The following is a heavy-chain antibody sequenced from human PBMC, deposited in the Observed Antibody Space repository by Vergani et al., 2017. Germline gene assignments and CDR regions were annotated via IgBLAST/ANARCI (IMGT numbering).Heavy chain of an antibody. J-gene: IGHJ4*02. V-gene: IGHV5-51*01. CDR3: ARLYGRDSSGSKFFDY. Sequence: EVQLVQSGAEVKKPGESLKISCQMSGYSVTNYWIGWVRQMPGKGLEWMGIIHPADSDTRYSPSFQGQVTISVDKSISTAYLQRSSLRASDSAMYYCARLYGRDSSGSKFFDYWVQGTLVTVSS. D-gene: IGHD3-22*01. CDR1: GYSVTNYW. CDR2: IHPADSDT.